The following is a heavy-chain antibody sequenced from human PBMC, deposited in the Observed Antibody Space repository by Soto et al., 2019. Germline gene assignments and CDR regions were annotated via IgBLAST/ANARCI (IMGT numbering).Heavy chain of an antibody. Sequence: QVQLVESGGGVVQPGRSLRLSCAASGFTFSSYGMHWVRQAPGKGLEWVAVIWYDGSNKYYADSVKGRFTISRDNSKNTLYLQMNSLRAEDTAVYYCARDRIPYGDYVNWYFDLWGRGTLVTVSS. CDR2: IWYDGSNK. D-gene: IGHD4-17*01. CDR3: ARDRIPYGDYVNWYFDL. J-gene: IGHJ2*01. V-gene: IGHV3-33*01. CDR1: GFTFSSYG.